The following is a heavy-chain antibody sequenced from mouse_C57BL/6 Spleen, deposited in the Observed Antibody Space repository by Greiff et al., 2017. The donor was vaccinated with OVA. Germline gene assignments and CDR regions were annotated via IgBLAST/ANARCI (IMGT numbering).Heavy chain of an antibody. V-gene: IGHV1-55*01. J-gene: IGHJ3*01. CDR2: IYPGSGST. CDR1: GYTFTSYW. D-gene: IGHD3-2*02. CDR3: AREGDSAGPSWFAY. Sequence: VQLQQPGAELVKPGASVKMSCKASGYTFTSYWITWVKQRPGQGLEWIGDIYPGSGSTNYNEKFKSKATLTVDTSSSTAYMQLSSLTSEDSAVYYCAREGDSAGPSWFAYWGQGTLVTVSA.